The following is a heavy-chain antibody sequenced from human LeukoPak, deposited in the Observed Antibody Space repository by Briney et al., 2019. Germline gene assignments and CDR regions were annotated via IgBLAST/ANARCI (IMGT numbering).Heavy chain of an antibody. CDR1: GYTFTGYY. J-gene: IGHJ3*02. CDR2: INPNNGGT. CDR3: AGEDNSSGYRPFDI. Sequence: SVKVSCKASGYTFTGYYIHWVRQAPGQGLEWMGRINPNNGGTNYAQKFQGRVTMTRDMSMSTAYMELSRLRSVDTAVYYCAGEDNSSGYRPFDIWGQGTMVTVPS. D-gene: IGHD3-22*01. V-gene: IGHV1-2*06.